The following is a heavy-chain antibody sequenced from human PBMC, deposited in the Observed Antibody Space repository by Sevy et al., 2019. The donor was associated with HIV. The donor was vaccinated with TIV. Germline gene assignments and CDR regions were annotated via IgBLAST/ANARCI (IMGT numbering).Heavy chain of an antibody. CDR1: GFTFSNYW. J-gene: IGHJ4*02. D-gene: IGHD3-16*02. CDR2: IKQDGSEK. V-gene: IGHV3-7*03. Sequence: GGSLRLSCAASGFTFSNYWMTWVRQAPGKGLEWVAHIKQDGSEKHYVDSVKGRFTISRDNSKNSVYLQMNSLRAEDTAVYFCAREGYYDSIWGSYRYFNDYWGQGTLVTVSS. CDR3: AREGYYDSIWGSYRYFNDY.